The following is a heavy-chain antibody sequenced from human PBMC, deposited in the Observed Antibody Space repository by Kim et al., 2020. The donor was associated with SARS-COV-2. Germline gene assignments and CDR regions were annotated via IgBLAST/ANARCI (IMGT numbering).Heavy chain of an antibody. D-gene: IGHD3-10*01. CDR2: IKQDGSEK. J-gene: IGHJ4*02. Sequence: GGSLRLSCAASGFTFSSYWMSWVRQAPGKGLEWVASIKQDGSEKHYVDSVKGRFTISRDNAKNSLYLQMNSLRAEDTAVYYCATMVRGVIPMGTFDYWGQGTLVTVSS. V-gene: IGHV3-7*01. CDR3: ATMVRGVIPMGTFDY. CDR1: GFTFSSYW.